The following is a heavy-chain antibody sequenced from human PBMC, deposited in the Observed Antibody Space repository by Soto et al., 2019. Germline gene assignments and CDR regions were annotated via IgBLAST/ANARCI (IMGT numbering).Heavy chain of an antibody. CDR1: GGSISSSNW. D-gene: IGHD7-27*01. J-gene: IGHJ4*02. CDR3: ARDRPRDWGSSYFDY. CDR2: IYHSGST. V-gene: IGHV4-4*02. Sequence: SETLSLTCAVSGGSISSSNWWSWVRQPPGKGLEWIGEIYHSGSTNYNPSLKSRVTISVDKSKNQFSLKMSSVTAADTAVDYCARDRPRDWGSSYFDYWGQGTLVTVSS.